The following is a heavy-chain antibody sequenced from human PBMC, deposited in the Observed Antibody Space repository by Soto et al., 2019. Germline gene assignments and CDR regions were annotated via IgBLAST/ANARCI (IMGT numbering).Heavy chain of an antibody. CDR1: GYTFSSYA. J-gene: IGHJ4*02. CDR2: INAGYGNT. V-gene: IGHV1-3*01. CDR3: ARYTGDGTIDF. Sequence: QVHLVQSGAEVRKPGASVKVSCKASGYTFSSYAMHWVRQAPGQRLEWMGWINAGYGNTKSSQKFQDRVTISRDTTASTAYMELTSLRSEDTAVYYCARYTGDGTIDFCGQGTLVTVSS. D-gene: IGHD7-27*01.